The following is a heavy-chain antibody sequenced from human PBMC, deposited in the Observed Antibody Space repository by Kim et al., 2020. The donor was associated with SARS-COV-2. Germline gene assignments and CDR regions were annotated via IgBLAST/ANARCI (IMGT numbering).Heavy chain of an antibody. CDR2: IIPIFGTA. CDR1: GGTFSSYA. J-gene: IGHJ3*02. D-gene: IGHD2-2*01. Sequence: SVKVSCKASGGTFSSYAISWVRQAPGQGLEWMGGIIPIFGTANYAQKFQGRVTITADESTSTAYMELSSLRSEDTAVYYCARSYSYCSSTSCYVGAFDIWGQGTMVTVSS. V-gene: IGHV1-69*13. CDR3: ARSYSYCSSTSCYVGAFDI.